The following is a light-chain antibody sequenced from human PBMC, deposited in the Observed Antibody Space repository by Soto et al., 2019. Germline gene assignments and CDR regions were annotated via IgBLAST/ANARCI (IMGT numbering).Light chain of an antibody. V-gene: IGKV1-39*01. Sequence: DIQLTQSPSSLSASVGDRVTITCRASQRISFYLNWYQQKPGKAPNLLIYGASNLQGGVPSRFSGSGTGTDFTLTINSLQPEDFATYYCQQSHTSPYTFGQGTRL. CDR1: QRISFY. CDR3: QQSHTSPYT. J-gene: IGKJ5*01. CDR2: GAS.